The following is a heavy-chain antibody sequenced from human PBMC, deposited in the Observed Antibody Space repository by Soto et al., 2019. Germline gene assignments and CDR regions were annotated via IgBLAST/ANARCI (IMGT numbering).Heavy chain of an antibody. V-gene: IGHV3-53*01. J-gene: IGHJ6*02. CDR2: IYSGGST. Sequence: CAASGFTVSSNYMSWFRQAPGKGLEWVSVIYSGGSTYYADSVKGRFTISRDNSKNTLYLQMNSLRAEDTAVYYCASDPVRAAAQDYYYYGMDVWGQGPTVTASS. CDR1: GFTVSSNY. CDR3: ASDPVRAAAQDYYYYGMDV. D-gene: IGHD6-13*01.